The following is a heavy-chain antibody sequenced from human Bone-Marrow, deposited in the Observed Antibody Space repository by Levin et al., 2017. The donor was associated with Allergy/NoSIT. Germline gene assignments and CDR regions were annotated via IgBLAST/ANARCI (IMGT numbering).Heavy chain of an antibody. D-gene: IGHD5-12*01. Sequence: GSLRLSCNVSGGSMNSYYWTWIRQPPGKGLEWIGYIYYSGSVNFNPSLKSRISISLDTPKNQFSLRLSSVTAADTAVYFCARARGGYDSYYFDYWGQGTLLAVSS. CDR2: IYYSGSV. CDR1: GGSMNSYY. CDR3: ARARGGYDSYYFDY. V-gene: IGHV4-59*13. J-gene: IGHJ4*02.